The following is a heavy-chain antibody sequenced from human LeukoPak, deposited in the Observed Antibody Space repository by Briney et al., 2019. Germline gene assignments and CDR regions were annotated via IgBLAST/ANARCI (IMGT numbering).Heavy chain of an antibody. CDR2: GGSGGST. Sequence: GGSLRLSCAASGFIFSNYAMTWVRQAPGKGLEWVSYGGSGGSTYYADSVKGRFTVSRDNSKSTLYLQMNSLTAEDTAVYYCAKTRGQYYHSYYMDAWGKGTTVTVSS. CDR1: GFIFSNYA. V-gene: IGHV3-23*01. J-gene: IGHJ6*03. CDR3: AKTRGQYYHSYYMDA.